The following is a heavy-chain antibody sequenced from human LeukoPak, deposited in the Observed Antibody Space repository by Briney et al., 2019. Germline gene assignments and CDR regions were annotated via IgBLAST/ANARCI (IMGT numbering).Heavy chain of an antibody. CDR3: AKVRYDSSWHGLDY. CDR1: GFNFDIFA. V-gene: IGHV3-23*01. CDR2: LGRSGGTK. J-gene: IGHJ4*02. Sequence: GGSLRLSCVASGFNFDIFAMSWVRQFPGGGLEWVASLGRSGGTKNYADSVKGRFTISRDNSKNTLYLQMNSLRAEDTAVYYCAKVRYDSSWHGLDYWGQGTLVTVSS. D-gene: IGHD6-13*01.